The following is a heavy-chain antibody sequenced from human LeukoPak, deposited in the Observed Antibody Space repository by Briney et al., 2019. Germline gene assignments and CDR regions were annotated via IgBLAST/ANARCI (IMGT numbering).Heavy chain of an antibody. Sequence: GGSLRLSCVASGLTFGSHGMHWVRQAPGKGLEWVAFIQYDSTIMLYADSVKGRFTVSRDNSKNTLYLQMNSLRAEDTAVYYCAKGGGSYYYDYYYMDVWGKGTTVTVSS. V-gene: IGHV3-30*02. J-gene: IGHJ6*03. D-gene: IGHD1-26*01. CDR1: GLTFGSHG. CDR3: AKGGGSYYYDYYYMDV. CDR2: IQYDSTIM.